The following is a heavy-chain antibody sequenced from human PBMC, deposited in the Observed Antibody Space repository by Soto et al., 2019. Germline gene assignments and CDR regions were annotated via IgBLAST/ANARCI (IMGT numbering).Heavy chain of an antibody. V-gene: IGHV4-61*01. Sequence: SETLSLTCTVSGGSVSSGSYNWSWIRQPPGKGLEWIGYIYYSGSTNYNPSLKSRVTISVDTSKNQFSLKLSSVTAADTAVYYCAREGGSHWRNWFDPWGQGTLVTVSS. D-gene: IGHD2-15*01. CDR1: GGSVSSGSYN. CDR3: AREGGSHWRNWFDP. J-gene: IGHJ5*02. CDR2: IYYSGST.